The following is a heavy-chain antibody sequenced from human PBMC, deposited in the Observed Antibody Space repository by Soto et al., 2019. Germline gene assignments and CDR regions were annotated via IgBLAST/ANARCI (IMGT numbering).Heavy chain of an antibody. CDR3: ARAKQWAVLDY. CDR1: GFTFSSYA. V-gene: IGHV3-33*08. D-gene: IGHD6-19*01. J-gene: IGHJ4*02. Sequence: VQLLESGGGLVQPGGSLRLSCAASGFTFSSYAMSWVRQAPGKGLEWVAVIWYDGSNKYYADSVKGRFTISRDNSKNTLYLQMNSLRAEDTAVYYCARAKQWAVLDYWGQGTLVTVSS. CDR2: IWYDGSNK.